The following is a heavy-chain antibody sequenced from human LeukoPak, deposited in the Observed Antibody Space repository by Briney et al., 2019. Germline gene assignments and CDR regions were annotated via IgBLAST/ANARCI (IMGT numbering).Heavy chain of an antibody. D-gene: IGHD3-10*01. CDR2: IIPVVGTA. J-gene: IGHJ5*02. V-gene: IGHV1-69*06. CDR1: GVTFSSYA. Sequence: SVKVSCKASGVTFSSYAISWVRQAPGQGLEWMAGIIPVVGTANYAQKFKGRVTITADKSTSTAYMELSSLRTEDTAVYYCARALYYYGSGSYHYNWFDPWGQGTLVTVSS. CDR3: ARALYYYGSGSYHYNWFDP.